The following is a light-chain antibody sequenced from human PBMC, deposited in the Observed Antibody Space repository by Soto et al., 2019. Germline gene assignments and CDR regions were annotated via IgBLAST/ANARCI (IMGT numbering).Light chain of an antibody. J-gene: IGKJ1*01. CDR1: QSVSSN. Sequence: EIVMTQSPATLSGSPGERATLSCRASQSVSSNLAWYQQKPGQAPRLLIYGASTRATGIPARFSGSGSGTEFTLTISSLQSEDFAVYYCQQYNNWPPWTFDQGTKVEIK. CDR2: GAS. CDR3: QQYNNWPPWT. V-gene: IGKV3-15*01.